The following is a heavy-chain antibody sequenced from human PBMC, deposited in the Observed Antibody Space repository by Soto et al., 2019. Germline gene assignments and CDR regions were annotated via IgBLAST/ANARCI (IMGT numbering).Heavy chain of an antibody. CDR2: INHSGST. Sequence: ASETLSLTCAVYGGSFSGYYWSWIRPPPGKGLEWIGEINHSGSTNYNPSLKSRVTISVDTSKNQFSLKLSSVTAADTAVYYCASPNQLSSGAGAGRISGYEMDVWGQGXTFTVPS. V-gene: IGHV4-34*01. D-gene: IGHD1-26*01. J-gene: IGHJ6*02. CDR3: ASPNQLSSGAGAGRISGYEMDV. CDR1: GGSFSGYY.